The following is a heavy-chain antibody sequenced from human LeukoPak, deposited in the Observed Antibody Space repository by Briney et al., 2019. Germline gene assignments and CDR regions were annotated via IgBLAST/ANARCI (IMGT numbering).Heavy chain of an antibody. CDR2: ISGSGGST. CDR3: AKSYSGSYDNYFDY. CDR1: EFTFSSYA. V-gene: IGHV3-23*01. D-gene: IGHD1-26*01. J-gene: IGHJ4*02. Sequence: GGSLRLSCAASEFTFSSYAMNWVRQAPGKGLEWVSAISGSGGSTYYADSVKGRFTISRDNSKNTLYLQMNSLRAEDTALYYCAKSYSGSYDNYFDYWGQGTLVIVSS.